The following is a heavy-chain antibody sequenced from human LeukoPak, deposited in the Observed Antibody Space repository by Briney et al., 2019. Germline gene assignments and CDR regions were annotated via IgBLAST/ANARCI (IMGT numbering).Heavy chain of an antibody. Sequence: GGSLRLSCTASGFTFGDYAMSWVRQAPGKGLEWVGFIRSKAYGGTTEYAASVKGRFTISRDDSKSIAYLQMNSLKTEDTAVYYCTRDQERNYYDSSGYPYWGQGTLVTVSS. D-gene: IGHD3-22*01. J-gene: IGHJ4*02. V-gene: IGHV3-49*04. CDR3: TRDQERNYYDSSGYPY. CDR2: IRSKAYGGTT. CDR1: GFTFGDYA.